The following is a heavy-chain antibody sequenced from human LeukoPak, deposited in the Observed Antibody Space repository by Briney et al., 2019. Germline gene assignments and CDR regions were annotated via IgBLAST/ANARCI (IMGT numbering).Heavy chain of an antibody. Sequence: GGSLRLSCAASGFTVSSDYITWVRQAPGKGLEWVSVVYSGGETYYAESVKGRFTVPRDNSKNTVYLQMNSLRAEDTAVYFCARGGIAARPSDSWGQGTLVTVSS. CDR1: GFTVSSDY. D-gene: IGHD6-6*01. J-gene: IGHJ4*02. V-gene: IGHV3-66*01. CDR2: VYSGGET. CDR3: ARGGIAARPSDS.